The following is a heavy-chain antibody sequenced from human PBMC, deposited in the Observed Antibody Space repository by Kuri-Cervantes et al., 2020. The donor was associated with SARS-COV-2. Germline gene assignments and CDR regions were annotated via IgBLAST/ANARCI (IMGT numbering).Heavy chain of an antibody. J-gene: IGHJ4*02. CDR1: GYTLTELS. V-gene: IGHV1-24*01. CDR3: ATTDTAMVPEFDY. Sequence: ASVKVSCKVSGYTLTELSMHWVRQAPGKGLEWMGGFDPEDGETIYAQKFQGRVTMTEDTSTDTAYMELSSLRSEDMAVYYCATTDTAMVPEFDYWGQGTLVTVSS. CDR2: FDPEDGET. D-gene: IGHD5-18*01.